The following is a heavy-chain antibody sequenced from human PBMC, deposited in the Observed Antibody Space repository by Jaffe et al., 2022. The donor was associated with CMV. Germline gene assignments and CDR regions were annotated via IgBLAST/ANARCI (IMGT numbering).Heavy chain of an antibody. J-gene: IGHJ4*02. CDR1: GGSFSGYY. D-gene: IGHD3-3*01. CDR3: ARCYDFWSGYWCYFDY. V-gene: IGHV4-34*01. CDR2: INHSGST. Sequence: QVQLQQWGAGLLKPSETLSLTCAVYGGSFSGYYWSWIRQPPGKGLEWIGEINHSGSTNYNPSLKSRVTISVDTSKNQFSLKLSSVTAADTAVYYCARCYDFWSGYWCYFDYWGQGTLVTVSS.